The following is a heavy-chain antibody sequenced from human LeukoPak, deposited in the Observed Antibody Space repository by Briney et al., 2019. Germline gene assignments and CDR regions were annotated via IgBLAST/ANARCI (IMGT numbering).Heavy chain of an antibody. D-gene: IGHD5-24*01. Sequence: GGSLRLSCAASGFSFKDYNMHWVRQAPGKGLEWVAVISYDGSNKYYADSVKGRFTISRDNSKNTLYLQMNSLRAEDTAVYYCARDHSFLVATTNYFDYWGQGTPVTVSS. CDR1: GFSFKDYN. J-gene: IGHJ4*02. CDR3: ARDHSFLVATTNYFDY. CDR2: ISYDGSNK. V-gene: IGHV3-30*03.